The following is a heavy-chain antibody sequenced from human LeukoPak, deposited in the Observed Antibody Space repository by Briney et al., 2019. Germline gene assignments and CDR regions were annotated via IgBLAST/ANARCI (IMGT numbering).Heavy chain of an antibody. J-gene: IGHJ5*02. V-gene: IGHV4-59*01. CDR2: IYYRGST. D-gene: IGHD3-10*01. CDR3: ARAGPPGWFDP. Sequence: SETLSLTCTVSGGSISSYYWSWIRQPPGKGLEWIGYIYYRGSTNYNPSLKSRVTISVDTSKNQFSLKLSSVTAADTAVYYCARAGPPGWFDPWGQGTLVTVSS. CDR1: GGSISSYY.